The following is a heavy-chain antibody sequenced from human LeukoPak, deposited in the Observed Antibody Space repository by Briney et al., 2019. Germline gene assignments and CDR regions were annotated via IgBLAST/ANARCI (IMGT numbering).Heavy chain of an antibody. Sequence: GGSLRLSCAASGFTFSSYSMNWVRHAPGKGLEWVSSISSSSSYIYYADSVKGRFTISRDNAKNSLYLQMNSLRAEDTAVYYCARGKIAVAGTNKYYFDYWGQGTLVTVSS. CDR3: ARGKIAVAGTNKYYFDY. D-gene: IGHD6-19*01. V-gene: IGHV3-21*01. CDR2: ISSSSSYI. CDR1: GFTFSSYS. J-gene: IGHJ4*02.